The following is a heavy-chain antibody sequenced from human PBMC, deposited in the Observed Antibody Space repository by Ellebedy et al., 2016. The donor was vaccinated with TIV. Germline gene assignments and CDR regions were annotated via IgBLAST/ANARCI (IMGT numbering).Heavy chain of an antibody. Sequence: GESLKISCEGSGFIFSNYAMHWVRQAPGKGLEWVAIISGDERRKLYADSVNGRFTISRDNPRSMMYLQMNSLRTEDTAVYYCVKVTAWYSSSWYFAEWGQGTLVTVSS. CDR2: ISGDERRK. CDR1: GFIFSNYA. V-gene: IGHV3-30*18. CDR3: VKVTAWYSSSWYFAE. D-gene: IGHD6-13*01. J-gene: IGHJ4*02.